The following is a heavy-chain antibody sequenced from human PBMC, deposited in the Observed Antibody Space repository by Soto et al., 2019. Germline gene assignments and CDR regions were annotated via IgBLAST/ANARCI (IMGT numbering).Heavy chain of an antibody. J-gene: IGHJ6*02. D-gene: IGHD6-6*01. V-gene: IGHV3-21*01. CDR1: GFTFRSYS. CDR3: ATSIAAHLGYYGMDV. Sequence: EVRLVESGGGLVKPGESLRLSCAASGFTFRSYSLNWVRQAPGKGLEWVSSISGTSNDIYYADSVKGRFIISRDNARDSLYLQMYSLSAEDTAIYFCATSIAAHLGYYGMDVWGQGNRVTVSS. CDR2: ISGTSNDI.